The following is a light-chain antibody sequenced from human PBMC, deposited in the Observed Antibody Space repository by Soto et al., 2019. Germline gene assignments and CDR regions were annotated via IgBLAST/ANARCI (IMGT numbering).Light chain of an antibody. CDR3: QSYDNSLSGVWV. Sequence: QSVLTQTPSASGTPGQRVTISCSGSRSNIGRNYAYWYQQLPGTAPKLLIHRNDERPSGVPDRFSGSKSGTSVSLAISGLRSDDEATYYCQSYDNSLSGVWVFGGGTQLTVL. V-gene: IGLV1-47*01. J-gene: IGLJ3*02. CDR2: RND. CDR1: RSNIGRNY.